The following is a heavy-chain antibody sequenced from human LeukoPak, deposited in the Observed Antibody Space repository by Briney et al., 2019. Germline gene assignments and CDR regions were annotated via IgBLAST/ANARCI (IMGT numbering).Heavy chain of an antibody. Sequence: PSETLSLTCAVSGGSVNSGSYYWSWIRQPPGKGLEWIGYIYYSGSTNYNPSLKSRVTISVDTSKNQFSLKLSSVTAADTAVYYCARVPWGPYYYYGMDVWGQGTTVTVSS. CDR1: GGSVNSGSYY. V-gene: IGHV4-61*01. CDR3: ARVPWGPYYYYGMDV. J-gene: IGHJ6*02. CDR2: IYYSGST. D-gene: IGHD1-26*01.